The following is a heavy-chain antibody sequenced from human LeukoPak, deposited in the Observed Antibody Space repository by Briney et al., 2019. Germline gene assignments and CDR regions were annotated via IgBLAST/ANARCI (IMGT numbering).Heavy chain of an antibody. CDR2: INQDGSEK. D-gene: IGHD4-17*01. V-gene: IGHV3-7*04. J-gene: IGHJ3*02. Sequence: GGSLRLSCAASGFTFSNYWMNWVRQAPGKGLEWVANINQDGSEKYYVDSVKGRFIISRDNAKNSFSVQMNSLRVDDTAVYYCARGQVTAVTGLAAFDIWGQGTMVTVSS. CDR1: GFTFSNYW. CDR3: ARGQVTAVTGLAAFDI.